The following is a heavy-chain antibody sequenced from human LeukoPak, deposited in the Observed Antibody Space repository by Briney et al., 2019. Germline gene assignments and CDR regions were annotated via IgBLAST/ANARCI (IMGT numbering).Heavy chain of an antibody. CDR3: ARVPPEDRTWFDI. V-gene: IGHV3-11*04. CDR1: GLAFSDYY. D-gene: IGHD1-14*01. Sequence: GGSLRPSCAASGLAFSDYYMTWIRQAPGKGLEWLSHISGSGNNIHYADSVKGRFTISRDNAKNSLYLQMNSLRADDTAIYYCARVPPEDRTWFDIWGQGTLVTVSS. CDR2: ISGSGNNI. J-gene: IGHJ5*02.